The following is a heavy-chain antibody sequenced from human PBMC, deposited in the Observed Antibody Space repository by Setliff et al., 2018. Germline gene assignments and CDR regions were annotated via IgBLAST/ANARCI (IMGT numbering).Heavy chain of an antibody. J-gene: IGHJ3*02. V-gene: IGHV4-39*07. CDR2: IYYRGST. D-gene: IGHD3-16*02. CDR3: AKDLYDYVWGTYRYNDAFDI. CDR1: GGSISSSSYY. Sequence: PSETLSLTCTVSGGSISSSSYYWGWIRQPPGKGLEWIGSIYYRGSTYYNPSLKSRVTLSIYTSKNQFSLKLSSVTAADTAVYYCAKDLYDYVWGTYRYNDAFDIWGQGTMVTVSS.